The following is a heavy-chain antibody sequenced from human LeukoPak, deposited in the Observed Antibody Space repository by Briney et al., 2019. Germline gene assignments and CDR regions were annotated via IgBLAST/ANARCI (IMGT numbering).Heavy chain of an antibody. Sequence: GGSLRLSCAASGFTFSRYSMNWVRQAPGKGLEWVSYISSSGSTIYYADSVKGRFTISRDNAKNPLYLQMNSLRAEDTAVYYCARDRSDKTPFDYWGQGTLVTVSS. CDR3: ARDRSDKTPFDY. CDR1: GFTFSRYS. J-gene: IGHJ4*02. V-gene: IGHV3-48*04. CDR2: ISSSGSTI.